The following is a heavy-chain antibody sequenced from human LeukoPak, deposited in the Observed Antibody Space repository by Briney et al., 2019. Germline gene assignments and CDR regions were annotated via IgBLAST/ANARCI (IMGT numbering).Heavy chain of an antibody. CDR1: GGSISSSSYY. Sequence: SETLSLTCTVSGGSISSSSYYWGWIRQPPGKGLEWIGSIYYSGSTYYNPSLKSRVTMSVDTSKNQFSLKLSSVTAADTAVYYCARDRRITIFGVVKQLEGNWFDPWGQGTLVTVSS. V-gene: IGHV4-39*07. CDR3: ARDRRITIFGVVKQLEGNWFDP. J-gene: IGHJ5*02. CDR2: IYYSGST. D-gene: IGHD3-3*01.